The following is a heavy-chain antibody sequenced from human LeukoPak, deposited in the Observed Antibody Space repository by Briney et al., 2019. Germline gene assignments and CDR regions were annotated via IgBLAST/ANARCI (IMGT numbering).Heavy chain of an antibody. CDR1: GGSVSSNSYY. D-gene: IGHD1-26*01. V-gene: IGHV4-61*01. CDR2: IYYSGST. Sequence: SETLSLTCTVSGGSVSSNSYYWSWIPQPPGKGLEWIGYIYYSGSTNYNPSLKSRVTISLDTSKNQFSLKLSSVTAADTAVYYCARVESFKWFDPWGQGTLVTVSS. J-gene: IGHJ5*02. CDR3: ARVESFKWFDP.